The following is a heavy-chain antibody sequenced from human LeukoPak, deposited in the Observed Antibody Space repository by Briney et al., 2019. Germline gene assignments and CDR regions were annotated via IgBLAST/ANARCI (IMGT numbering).Heavy chain of an antibody. J-gene: IGHJ1*01. V-gene: IGHV4-39*02. CDR2: VYSYGNT. Sequence: PSQTLSLTCALSGASFRGCDYYWGWIPPSPGKELEGFVRVYSYGNTFYNPSLKGRVAMSVDTSKNHFSLDLASVTASDTAVYYCARIPNLVVVMFPFPSYFVIWGEGTAVTVSS. CDR1: GASFRGCDYY. D-gene: IGHD3-9*01. CDR3: ARIPNLVVVMFPFPSYFVI.